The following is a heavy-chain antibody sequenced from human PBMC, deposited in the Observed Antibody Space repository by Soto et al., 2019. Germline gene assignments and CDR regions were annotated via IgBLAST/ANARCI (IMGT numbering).Heavy chain of an antibody. CDR2: ISGSGGST. V-gene: IGHV3-23*01. Sequence: GGSLRLSCAASGFTFSSYAMSWVLQAPGKGLEWVSAISGSGGSTYYADSVKGRFTISRDNSKNTLYLQMNSLRAEDTAVYYSARPSIVAGTVELGAFDIWGQGTMVTVS. D-gene: IGHD6-19*01. CDR1: GFTFSSYA. CDR3: ARPSIVAGTVELGAFDI. J-gene: IGHJ3*02.